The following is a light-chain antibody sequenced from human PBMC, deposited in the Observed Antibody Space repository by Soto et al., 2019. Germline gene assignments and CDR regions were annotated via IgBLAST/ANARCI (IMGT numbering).Light chain of an antibody. CDR2: EVS. CDR3: TSYTTTSSLEV. J-gene: IGLJ3*02. V-gene: IGLV2-14*01. Sequence: QSVLTQPASVSGSPGQSITISCTGTSNDIGDYNSVSWYQQHPGKAPKLMIYEVSNRPSGVSNRFSGSKSGNTASLTISGLHAADEVDYYCTSYTTTSSLEVFGAGTKDTVL. CDR1: SNDIGDYNS.